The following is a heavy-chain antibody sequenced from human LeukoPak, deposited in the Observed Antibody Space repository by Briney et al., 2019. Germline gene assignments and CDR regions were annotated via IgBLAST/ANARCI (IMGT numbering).Heavy chain of an antibody. Sequence: GGTLRLSCAASEFTFTSYAMNWVRQAPGKGLEWVSAISGSGGNTYYADSVKGRFTISRDNSKNTLYLQMNSLRADDTAVYYCARPFLAGGYYMDVWGKGTTVSVSS. V-gene: IGHV3-23*01. D-gene: IGHD2/OR15-2a*01. J-gene: IGHJ6*03. CDR2: ISGSGGNT. CDR1: EFTFTSYA. CDR3: ARPFLAGGYYMDV.